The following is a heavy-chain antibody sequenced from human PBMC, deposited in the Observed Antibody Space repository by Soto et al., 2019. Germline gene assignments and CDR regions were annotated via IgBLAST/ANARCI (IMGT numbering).Heavy chain of an antibody. J-gene: IGHJ6*02. D-gene: IGHD3-10*01. V-gene: IGHV3-53*01. CDR2: IYSGGST. CDR1: GFTVSSNY. CDR3: ARVPDPLWFGELDYGMDV. Sequence: PVGSLRLSCAASGFTVSSNYMSWVRQAPGKGLEWVSVIYSGGSTYYADSVKGRFTISRDNSKNTLYLQMNSLRAEDTAVYYCARVPDPLWFGELDYGMDVWGQGTTVTVSS.